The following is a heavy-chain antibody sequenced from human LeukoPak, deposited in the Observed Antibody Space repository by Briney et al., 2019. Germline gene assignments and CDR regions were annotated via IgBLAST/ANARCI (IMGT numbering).Heavy chain of an antibody. CDR3: AKDQGLWFGETCLDY. J-gene: IGHJ4*02. CDR2: ISYDGSNK. Sequence: GGSLRLSCAASGFTLSGYWMIWVRQAPGKGLEWVAVISYDGSNKYYADSVKGRFTISRDNSKNTLYLQMNSLRAEDTAVYYCAKDQGLWFGETCLDYWGQGTLVTVSS. V-gene: IGHV3-30*18. D-gene: IGHD3-10*01. CDR1: GFTLSGYW.